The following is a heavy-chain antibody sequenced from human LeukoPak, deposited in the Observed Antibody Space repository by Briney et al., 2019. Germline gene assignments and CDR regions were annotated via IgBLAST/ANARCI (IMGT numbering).Heavy chain of an antibody. Sequence: GGSLRLSCAASGFTFSSYWMHWVRQPPGRGLVWVSRINGDGSRTFYADSVKGRFTISRDNSKNTLYLQMNSLRAEDTAVYYCARGDRSSWFNFDYWGQGTLVTVSS. V-gene: IGHV3-74*01. J-gene: IGHJ4*02. CDR3: ARGDRSSWFNFDY. D-gene: IGHD6-13*01. CDR2: INGDGSRT. CDR1: GFTFSSYW.